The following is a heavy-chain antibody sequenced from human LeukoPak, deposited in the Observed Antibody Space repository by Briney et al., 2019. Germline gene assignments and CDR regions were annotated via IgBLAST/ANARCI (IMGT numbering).Heavy chain of an antibody. CDR2: ISSGGSSL. CDR3: ARGRHWSFDY. J-gene: IGHJ4*02. CDR1: GFTFSGYE. V-gene: IGHV3-48*03. Sequence: GGSLRLSCAASGFTFSGYEMIWVRQAPGKGLEWVSYISSGGSSLFYADSVKGRFTISRDNAKNSLYLQMNSLRGEDTAVYYCARGRHWSFDYWGQGTLVTVSS. D-gene: IGHD1-1*01.